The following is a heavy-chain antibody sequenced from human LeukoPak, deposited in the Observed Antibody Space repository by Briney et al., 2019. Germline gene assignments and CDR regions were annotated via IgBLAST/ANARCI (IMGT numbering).Heavy chain of an antibody. D-gene: IGHD3-10*01. CDR2: IYSDGST. J-gene: IGHJ4*02. CDR3: ARVYYYGSGSFSFDY. V-gene: IGHV3-66*01. CDR1: GFSVSSNC. Sequence: GGSLRLSCAASGFSVSSNCMRWVRQAPGKGLEWVSVIYSDGSTYYADSVKGRFTISRDYSKNTLFLQVNSLRAEDTAVYYCARVYYYGSGSFSFDYWGQGTLVTVSS.